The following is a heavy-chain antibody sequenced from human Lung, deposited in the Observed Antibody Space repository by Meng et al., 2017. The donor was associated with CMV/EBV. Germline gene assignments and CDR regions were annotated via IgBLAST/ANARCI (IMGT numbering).Heavy chain of an antibody. CDR2: IYHSGST. V-gene: IGHV4-4*02. CDR1: GGSLSSRNW. J-gene: IGHJ4*02. Sequence: QGPGPCLVQPSGVLSLPCADSGGSLSSRNWWSWVRQPPGKGLEWIGEIYHSGSTNYNPSLKSRVTISVDESKNQFSLRLSSVTAADTAVYYCARVGAYCGGDCYHPRWGQGTLVTVSS. D-gene: IGHD2-21*02. CDR3: ARVGAYCGGDCYHPR.